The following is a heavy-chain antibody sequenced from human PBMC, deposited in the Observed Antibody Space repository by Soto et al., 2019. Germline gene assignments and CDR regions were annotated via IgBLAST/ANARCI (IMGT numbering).Heavy chain of an antibody. CDR3: SREPAEYSSLGCLDP. D-gene: IGHD6-6*01. Sequence: TVGPIRRSWGAAGGDCGGYARSWVRPAEGKWLEWVSAIIGSGGSTYYADSVKGRFTISRDNSKNTLYLQMNSLRAEDTAVYYCSREPAEYSSLGCLDPWGQAPLGSLS. CDR1: GGDCGGYA. CDR2: IIGSGGST. J-gene: IGHJ5*02. V-gene: IGHV3-23*01.